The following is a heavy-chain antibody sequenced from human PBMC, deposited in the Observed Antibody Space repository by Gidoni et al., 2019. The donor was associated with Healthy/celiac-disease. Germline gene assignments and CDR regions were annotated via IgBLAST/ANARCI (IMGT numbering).Heavy chain of an antibody. CDR1: GGTFSRYA. CDR3: AREEYDILTVGFYYYGMDV. D-gene: IGHD3-9*01. Sequence: QVQLVQSGAEVKKPGSSVKVSCKASGGTFSRYAISWVRQAPGQGLEWMGGIIPIFGTANYAQKFQGRVTITADESTSTAYMELSSLRSEDTAVYYCAREEYDILTVGFYYYGMDVWGQGTTVTVSS. J-gene: IGHJ6*02. V-gene: IGHV1-69*01. CDR2: IIPIFGTA.